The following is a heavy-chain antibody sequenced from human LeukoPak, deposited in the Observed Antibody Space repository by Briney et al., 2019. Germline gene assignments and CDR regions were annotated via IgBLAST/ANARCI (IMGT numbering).Heavy chain of an antibody. CDR1: GFTFSSYW. V-gene: IGHV3-7*03. J-gene: IGHJ4*02. CDR3: AREVAVPAAPIDY. CDR2: IKQDGSEK. D-gene: IGHD2-2*01. Sequence: GGSLRLSCAASGFTFSSYWMSWVRQAPGKGLERVANIKQDGSEKYYVDSVKGRFTISRDNAKNSLYLQMNSLRAEDTAVYYCAREVAVPAAPIDYRGQGTLVTVSS.